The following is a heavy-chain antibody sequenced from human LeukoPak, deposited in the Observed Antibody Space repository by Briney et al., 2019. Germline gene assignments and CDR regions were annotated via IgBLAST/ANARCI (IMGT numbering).Heavy chain of an antibody. CDR2: IYSSGST. CDR3: ARGYYDSSGCWNWFDP. D-gene: IGHD3-22*01. J-gene: IGHJ5*02. CDR1: GGSISSYY. V-gene: IGHV4-4*07. Sequence: SETLSLTCTVSGGSISSYYWSWIRQPAGKGLEWIGRIYSSGSTNYNPSLKSRVTTSVDTSKNQFSLKLSSVTAADTAVYYCARGYYDSSGCWNWFDPWGQGTLVTVSS.